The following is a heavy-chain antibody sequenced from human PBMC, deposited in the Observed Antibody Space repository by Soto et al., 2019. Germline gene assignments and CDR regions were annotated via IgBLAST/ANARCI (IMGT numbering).Heavy chain of an antibody. V-gene: IGHV5-51*01. D-gene: IGHD6-19*01. CDR3: AGQDGSALYYFDY. CDR2: IYPGDSDT. Sequence: GESLKISCKGSGYTFTRYWIAWVRQMPGKGLEWMGIIYPGDSDTRCSPSFQGQVSISADKSISTSYLQWSSLKASDTAMYYCAGQDGSALYYFDYWGQGTLVTVSS. J-gene: IGHJ4*02. CDR1: GYTFTRYW.